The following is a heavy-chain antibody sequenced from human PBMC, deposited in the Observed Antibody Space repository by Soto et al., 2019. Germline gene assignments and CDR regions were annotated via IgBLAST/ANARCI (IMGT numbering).Heavy chain of an antibody. J-gene: IGHJ6*03. D-gene: IGHD3-16*01. CDR2: MNPNSGNT. CDR1: GYTFTSYD. V-gene: IGHV1-8*01. CDR3: ARAPFKGGVMDYYYMDV. Sequence: EASVKVSCKASGYTFTSYDINWVRQATGQGLEWMGWMNPNSGNTGYAQKFQGRVTMTRNTSISTAYMELSSLRSEDTAVYYCARAPFKGGVMDYYYMDVWGKGTTVTVSS.